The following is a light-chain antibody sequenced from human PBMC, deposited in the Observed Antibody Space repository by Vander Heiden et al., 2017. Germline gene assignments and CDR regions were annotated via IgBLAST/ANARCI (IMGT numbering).Light chain of an antibody. Sequence: QSALTQPASASGSPGQSITISCTGTTSDVGGYNYVSWYQERPGKAPKLMIYDVSSRPSGVSNRFSGSKSGNTASLTISGLQAEDEGDYYCSSYTSTSTLVVFGGGTKLTVL. V-gene: IGLV2-14*01. J-gene: IGLJ3*02. CDR1: TSDVGGYNY. CDR2: DVS. CDR3: SSYTSTSTLVV.